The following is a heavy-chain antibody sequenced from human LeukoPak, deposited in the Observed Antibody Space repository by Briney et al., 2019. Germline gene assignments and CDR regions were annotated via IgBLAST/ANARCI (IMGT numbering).Heavy chain of an antibody. V-gene: IGHV1-2*02. CDR3: ARAASGWYHFDN. Sequence: GASVKVSCKASGGTFSSYAISWVRQAPGQGLEWMGWINPNSGGTNYAQKFQGRVTMTRDTSISTAYMELSRLRSDDTAVYYCARAASGWYHFDNWGQGTLATVSS. CDR1: GGTFSSYA. D-gene: IGHD6-19*01. J-gene: IGHJ4*02. CDR2: INPNSGGT.